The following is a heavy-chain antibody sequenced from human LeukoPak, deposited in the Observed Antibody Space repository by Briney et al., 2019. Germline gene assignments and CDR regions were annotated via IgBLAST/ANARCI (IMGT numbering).Heavy chain of an antibody. Sequence: SETLSLTCTVSGGSISSYYWSWIRQPPGKGLEWIGYIYYSGSTNYNPSLKSRVTISVDTSKNQFSLKLSSVTAADTAVYYCARGVSSPSDYWCQGTLVTVSS. J-gene: IGHJ4*02. CDR3: ARGVSSPSDY. CDR2: IYYSGST. CDR1: GGSISSYY. D-gene: IGHD6-13*01. V-gene: IGHV4-59*01.